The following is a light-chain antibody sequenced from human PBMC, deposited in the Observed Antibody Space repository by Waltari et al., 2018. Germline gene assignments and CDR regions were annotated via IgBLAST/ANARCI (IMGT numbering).Light chain of an antibody. V-gene: IGKV3-11*01. CDR1: ERVSTD. CDR2: DAS. CDR3: QQRPNWR. Sequence: ESVLTQSPGTLAVSPGERATLPCRASERVSTDLAWYQQKLGQAPRLLIYDASKRAIGIPARFSGSGSGTDFTLTISSLEPEDFAVYYCQQRPNWRFGRGTKVEMK. J-gene: IGKJ1*01.